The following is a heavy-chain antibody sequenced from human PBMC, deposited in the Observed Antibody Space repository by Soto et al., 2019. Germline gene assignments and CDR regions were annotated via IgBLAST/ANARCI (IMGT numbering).Heavy chain of an antibody. V-gene: IGHV3-23*01. Sequence: GGSLRLSCAASGFTFSSYAMSWVRQAPGKGLEWVSVIGARSGSTYYADSVKGRFTISRDKSKNTLYLQMNSLRVEDTAIYYCEKYLKGELIPTCFDSWGQGILVTVS. CDR3: EKYLKGELIPTCFDS. J-gene: IGHJ5*01. CDR1: GFTFSSYA. D-gene: IGHD1-26*01. CDR2: IGARSGST.